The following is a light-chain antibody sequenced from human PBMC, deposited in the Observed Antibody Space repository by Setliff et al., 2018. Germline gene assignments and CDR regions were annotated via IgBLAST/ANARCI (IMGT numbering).Light chain of an antibody. V-gene: IGLV1-40*01. CDR3: QSYDTRFNDYV. Sequence: SVLTQPPSVSGAPGHTVTISCTGSSSNIGATYDVHWYQHVPGTAPKLLLYRFSNRPSGVPHRFSGSTSGTSASLAITGLQVEDEADYYCQSYDTRFNDYVFGTGTKVTVL. CDR2: RFS. J-gene: IGLJ1*01. CDR1: SSNIGATYD.